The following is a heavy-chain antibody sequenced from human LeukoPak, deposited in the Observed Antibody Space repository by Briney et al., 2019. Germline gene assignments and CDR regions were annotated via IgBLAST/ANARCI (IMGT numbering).Heavy chain of an antibody. CDR3: ATPRGGEYFDY. V-gene: IGHV3-30*02. CDR2: IRYDGGNK. D-gene: IGHD2-21*01. CDR1: GFTFDDYA. J-gene: IGHJ4*02. Sequence: GGSLRLSCAASGFTFDDYAMHWVRQAPGKGLEWVAFIRYDGGNKNYADSVKGRFTISRDNSKNTVYLQMNSLRAEDTAVYYCATPRGGEYFDYWGQGTLVTVSS.